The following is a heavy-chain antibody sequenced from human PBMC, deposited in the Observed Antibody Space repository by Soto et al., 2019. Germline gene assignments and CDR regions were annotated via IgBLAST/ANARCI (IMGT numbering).Heavy chain of an antibody. CDR3: ASNLVTAGVGWFDP. CDR1: SGSFSSSYW. V-gene: IGHV4-4*02. J-gene: IGHJ5*02. D-gene: IGHD2-21*02. CDR2: IYHSGRT. Sequence: QVQLQESGPGLVRPSGTLSLTCAVSSGSFSSSYWWSWVRQPPGKGLEWIGEIYHSGRTNYNPSLRGRVTISVDKSKKRFSLKLSSVTAADTAVYYCASNLVTAGVGWFDPWGQGTLVTVSS.